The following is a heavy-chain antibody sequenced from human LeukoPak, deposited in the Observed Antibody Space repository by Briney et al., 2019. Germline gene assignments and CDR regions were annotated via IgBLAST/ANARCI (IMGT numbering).Heavy chain of an antibody. Sequence: GGSLRLSCAASGFTVSTNYMSWVRQAPGKGLEWVSVIYSGGGTYYADSVKGRFTISRDNSKNTLYLQMNSLRAEDTAVYYCARTSIAVAATYGLGYWGQGILVTVSS. CDR3: ARTSIAVAATYGLGY. V-gene: IGHV3-53*01. J-gene: IGHJ4*02. D-gene: IGHD6-19*01. CDR2: IYSGGGT. CDR1: GFTVSTNY.